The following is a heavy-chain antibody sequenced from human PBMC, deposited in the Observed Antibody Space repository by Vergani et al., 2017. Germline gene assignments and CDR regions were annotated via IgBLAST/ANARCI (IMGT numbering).Heavy chain of an antibody. Sequence: QVHLVQSGSEVKKPGASVKVSCKASGYTITDYYIHWVRHAPGQRLEWMGWINPNSGGTEYAQKFQSRVTMTWDTSTTTAYVDLSSLRSDDTAVYYCARDPGGGAIVATNYYYYGMDVWGQGTTVTVSS. CDR1: GYTITDYY. D-gene: IGHD5-12*01. CDR3: ARDPGGGAIVATNYYYYGMDV. CDR2: INPNSGGT. V-gene: IGHV1-2*02. J-gene: IGHJ6*02.